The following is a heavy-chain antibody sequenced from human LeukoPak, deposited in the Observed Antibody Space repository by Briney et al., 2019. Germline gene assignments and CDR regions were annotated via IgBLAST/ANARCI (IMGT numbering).Heavy chain of an antibody. CDR2: IYYSGST. Sequence: SETLSLTCTVSGGSISSSSYYWGWIRQPPGKGLEWIGSIYYSGSTYYNPSLKSRVTISVDTSKNQFSLKLSSVTAADTAVYYCARVLKYSYGSYYFDYWGQGTLVTVSS. CDR3: ARVLKYSYGSYYFDY. V-gene: IGHV4-39*07. D-gene: IGHD5-18*01. J-gene: IGHJ4*02. CDR1: GGSISSSSYY.